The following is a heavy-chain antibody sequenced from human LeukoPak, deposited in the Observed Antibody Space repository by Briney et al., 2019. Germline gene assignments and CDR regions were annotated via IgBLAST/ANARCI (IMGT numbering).Heavy chain of an antibody. Sequence: GGSLRLSCAASGFTFSSYGMHWVRQAPGKGLEWVAVISYDGSNKYYADSVKGRFTISRDNSKNTLYLQMNSLRAEDTAVYYCANTAIAAAGTETFDYWGQGTLVTVSS. D-gene: IGHD6-13*01. CDR2: ISYDGSNK. V-gene: IGHV3-30*18. J-gene: IGHJ4*02. CDR3: ANTAIAAAGTETFDY. CDR1: GFTFSSYG.